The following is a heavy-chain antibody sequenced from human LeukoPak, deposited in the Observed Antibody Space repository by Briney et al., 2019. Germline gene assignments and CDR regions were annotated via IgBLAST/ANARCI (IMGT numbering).Heavy chain of an antibody. Sequence: SETLSLTCTVSGGSISSYYWSWIRQPPGKGLEWIGYIYYSGSTNYNPSLKSRVTISVDTSKNRFSLKLSSVTAADTAVYYCARSLYSGSPDYWGQGTLVTVSS. CDR1: GGSISSYY. V-gene: IGHV4-59*01. CDR3: ARSLYSGSPDY. D-gene: IGHD1-26*01. J-gene: IGHJ4*02. CDR2: IYYSGST.